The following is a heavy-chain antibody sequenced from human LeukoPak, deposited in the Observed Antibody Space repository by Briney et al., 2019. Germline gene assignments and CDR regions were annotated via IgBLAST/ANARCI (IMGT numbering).Heavy chain of an antibody. J-gene: IGHJ6*03. CDR1: GGSISSYY. V-gene: IGHV4-59*01. CDR3: ARTPGSSGYYYYYYYMDV. Sequence: PSETLSLTCTVSGGSISSYYWSWIRQPPGKGLEWIGYIYYSGSTNYNPSLKSRVTISVDTSKNQFSLKLSSVTAADTAVYYCARTPGSSGYYYYYYYMDVWGKGTTVTVSS. CDR2: IYYSGST. D-gene: IGHD3-22*01.